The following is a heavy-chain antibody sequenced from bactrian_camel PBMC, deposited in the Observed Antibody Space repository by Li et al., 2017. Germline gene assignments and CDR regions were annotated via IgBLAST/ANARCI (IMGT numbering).Heavy chain of an antibody. CDR1: GFTFSTRG. J-gene: IGHJ4*01. D-gene: IGHD1*01. Sequence: VQLVESGGGLVQPGESLRLSCSTSGFTFSTRGMSWVRQAPGKGLEWTSYIGGGTIWYSDSTWYSDSVKGRFTISRDNAKNTAYLQMNSLKPEDTAVYYCASYSYTDAVYWGQGTQVTVS. V-gene: IGHV3S35*01. CDR2: IGGGTIWYSDST. CDR3: ASYSYTDAVY.